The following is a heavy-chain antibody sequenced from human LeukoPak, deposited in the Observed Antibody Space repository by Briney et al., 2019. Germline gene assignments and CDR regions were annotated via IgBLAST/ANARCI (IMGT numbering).Heavy chain of an antibody. Sequence: PSETLSLTCAVSGGSISSGGYRWTWIRQYPGKGLEWIGYINYSGSTYYNPSLKSRVIISVDTSKNQFSLNLNSVTAADTAVYYCAREMDAHPRIVVWGQGTLVTVSS. D-gene: IGHD2-21*01. CDR1: GGSISSGGYR. CDR2: INYSGST. CDR3: AREMDAHPRIVV. J-gene: IGHJ1*01. V-gene: IGHV4-31*11.